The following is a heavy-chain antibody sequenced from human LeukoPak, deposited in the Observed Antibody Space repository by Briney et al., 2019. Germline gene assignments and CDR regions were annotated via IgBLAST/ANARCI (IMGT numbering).Heavy chain of an antibody. CDR2: ISSSSSYI. CDR3: AREDMSVAGLFDH. CDR1: GFTFSSYS. J-gene: IGHJ4*02. V-gene: IGHV3-21*04. Sequence: PGGSLRLSCAASGFTFSSYSMNWVRQAPGKGLEWVSSISSSSSYIYYADSVKGRFTISRDNAKNSLYLQMNSLRPEDTALYYCAREDMSVAGLFDHWGQGTLVTVS. D-gene: IGHD6-19*01.